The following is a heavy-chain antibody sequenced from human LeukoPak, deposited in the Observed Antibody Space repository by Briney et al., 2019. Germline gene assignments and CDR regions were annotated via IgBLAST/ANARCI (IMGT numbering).Heavy chain of an antibody. CDR2: IYYTGST. Sequence: SETLSLTCTVSGGSINSYYGSWIRQSPGKGLEWIGGIYYTGSTIYNPSLQSRVTISLDMSKSQFSLSLSSVTAADTAVYYCARVDSSGFFGMGPFDYWGQGTLVTVSS. V-gene: IGHV4-59*01. CDR3: ARVDSSGFFGMGPFDY. CDR1: GGSINSYY. J-gene: IGHJ4*02. D-gene: IGHD3-22*01.